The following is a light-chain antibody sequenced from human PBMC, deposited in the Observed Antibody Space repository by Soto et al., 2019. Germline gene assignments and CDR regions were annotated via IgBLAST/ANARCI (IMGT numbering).Light chain of an antibody. J-gene: IGLJ2*01. CDR1: SSNIGTNT. V-gene: IGLV1-44*01. CDR3: ATWDDSLNGVV. CDR2: SND. Sequence: QSVLTQPPSASRTPGQRVSISCSGGSSNIGTNTVNWYQHLPGTAPKLLIFSNDERPSGVPARFSGSKSGTSASLAISGLQSDDEADYYCATWDDSLNGVVFGGGTKVTVL.